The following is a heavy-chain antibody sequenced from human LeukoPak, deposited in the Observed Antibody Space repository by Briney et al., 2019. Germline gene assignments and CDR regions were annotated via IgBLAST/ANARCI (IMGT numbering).Heavy chain of an antibody. D-gene: IGHD4-23*01. Sequence: PSQTLSLTCTVSGVSISSGGYYWTWIRQPPGKGLEWIGYIYHSGRTYYSPSLKSRVTISVDRSKNQFSLKLSSVTAADTAVYYCARDGYGGKWSAFDIWGQGTMVTVSS. V-gene: IGHV4-30-2*01. J-gene: IGHJ3*02. CDR2: IYHSGRT. CDR1: GVSISSGGYY. CDR3: ARDGYGGKWSAFDI.